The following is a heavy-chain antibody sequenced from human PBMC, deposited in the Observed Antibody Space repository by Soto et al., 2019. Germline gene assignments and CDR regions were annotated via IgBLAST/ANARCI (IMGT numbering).Heavy chain of an antibody. Sequence: ASVKVSCKASGYTFTSYGISWVRQAPGQGLEWMGWISAYNGNTNYAQKLQGRVTMTTDTSTSTAYMELRSLRPDDTAVYYCARTYYSSGYRDPIDHWGQGTLVTVSS. J-gene: IGHJ4*02. D-gene: IGHD3-22*01. CDR1: GYTFTSYG. CDR2: ISAYNGNT. CDR3: ARTYYSSGYRDPIDH. V-gene: IGHV1-18*04.